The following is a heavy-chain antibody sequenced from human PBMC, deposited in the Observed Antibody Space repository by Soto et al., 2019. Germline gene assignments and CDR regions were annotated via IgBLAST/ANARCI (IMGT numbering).Heavy chain of an antibody. V-gene: IGHV1-18*01. D-gene: IGHD3-10*01. Sequence: GASVKVSCKASGYIFITYGISWVRQAPGQGLEWMVRISPYNGNTNYAQNPQGRVTMTTDTSTSTVYMEPRRLRSDDTAVYYCASDLDRRRSYYTDHWGGGTQVTV. CDR2: ISPYNGNT. CDR1: GYIFITYG. CDR3: ASDLDRRRSYYTDH. J-gene: IGHJ4*02.